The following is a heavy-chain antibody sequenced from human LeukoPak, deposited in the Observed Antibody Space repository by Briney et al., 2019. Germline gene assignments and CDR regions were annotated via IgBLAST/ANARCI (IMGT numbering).Heavy chain of an antibody. CDR1: SGSLSSFY. V-gene: IGHV4-4*07. CDR2: IYPSGST. J-gene: IGHJ4*02. CDR3: ARRDILTGCFPY. Sequence: KPSETLSLTCTVSSGSLSSFYWNWIRQPAGKGLEWVGRIYPSGSTDYNASLKSRVTMSVDTSKKQFSLKLNSVTAADTAAYYCARRDILTGCFPYWGQGTLVTVSS. D-gene: IGHD3-9*01.